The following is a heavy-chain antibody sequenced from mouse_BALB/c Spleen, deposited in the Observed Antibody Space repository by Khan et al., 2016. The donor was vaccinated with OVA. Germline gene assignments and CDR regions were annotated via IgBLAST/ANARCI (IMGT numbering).Heavy chain of an antibody. CDR1: GFNIKDYY. J-gene: IGHJ3*01. V-gene: IGHV14-1*02. Sequence: VRLQQSGAELVRPGALVKLSCKASGFNIKDYYIHWVKQRPEQGLEWLGGIDPENGNTIYDPKFQGQASITADTSSNTAYLQLSSLTAEDTAVYYCTRDGYSPWFAYWGQGTLVTVSA. CDR3: TRDGYSPWFAY. D-gene: IGHD2-3*01. CDR2: IDPENGNT.